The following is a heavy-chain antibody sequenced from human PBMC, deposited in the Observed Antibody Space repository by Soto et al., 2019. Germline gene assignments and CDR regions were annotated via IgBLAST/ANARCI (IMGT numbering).Heavy chain of an antibody. D-gene: IGHD1-26*01. CDR2: IIPIFGTA. CDR3: AGEPPLGGATFSPPPP. V-gene: IGHV1-69*13. CDR1: GGTFSSYA. J-gene: IGHJ5*02. Sequence: GASVKVSCKASGGTFSSYAISWVRQAPGQGLEWMGGIIPIFGTANYAQKFQGRVTITADESTSTAYMELSSLRSEDTAVYYCAGEPPLGGATFSPPPPWGQGTLVTVSS.